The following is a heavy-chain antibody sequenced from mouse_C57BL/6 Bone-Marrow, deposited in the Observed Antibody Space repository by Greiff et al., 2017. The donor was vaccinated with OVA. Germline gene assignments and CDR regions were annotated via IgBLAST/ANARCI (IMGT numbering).Heavy chain of an antibody. V-gene: IGHV12-3*01. CDR1: GFPITSGYY. J-gene: IGHJ3*01. CDR3: AGELAWFAY. CDR2: ITHSGET. Sequence: LQESGPGLVKPSQSLFLTCSITGFPITSGYYWIWIRQSPGKPLEWMGYITHSGETFYNPSLQSPISITRETSKNQFFLQLNSVTTEDTAMYYCAGELAWFAYWGQGTLVTVSA. D-gene: IGHD4-1*01.